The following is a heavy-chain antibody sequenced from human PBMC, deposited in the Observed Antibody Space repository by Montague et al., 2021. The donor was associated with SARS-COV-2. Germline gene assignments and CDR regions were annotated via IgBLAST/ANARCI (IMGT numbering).Heavy chain of an antibody. CDR1: GDSVFSISAS. V-gene: IGHV6-1*01. CDR3: ASALYGDHWAFDV. Sequence: CAISGDSVFSISASWNWIRQSPSRGLEWLGRTYYRSWWRSQYPGSLESRITISGDTSKNQFSLQLNSVTPEDTAVYYCASALYGDHWAFDVWGQGTMVTVSS. D-gene: IGHD2-15*01. CDR2: TYYRSWWRS. J-gene: IGHJ3*01.